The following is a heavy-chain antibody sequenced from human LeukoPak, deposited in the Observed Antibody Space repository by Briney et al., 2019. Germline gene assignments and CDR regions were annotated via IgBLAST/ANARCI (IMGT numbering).Heavy chain of an antibody. CDR3: ARVFGGTTSDAFDI. J-gene: IGHJ3*02. CDR2: IYYSGST. Sequence: SETLSLTCTVSGGSISSGDYYWSWIRQPPGKGLEWIGYIYYSGSTYYNPSLKSRVTISVDTSKNQFSLKLSSVTAADTAVYYCARVFGGTTSDAFDIWGQGTMVTVSS. CDR1: GGSISSGDYY. D-gene: IGHD1-7*01. V-gene: IGHV4-30-4*08.